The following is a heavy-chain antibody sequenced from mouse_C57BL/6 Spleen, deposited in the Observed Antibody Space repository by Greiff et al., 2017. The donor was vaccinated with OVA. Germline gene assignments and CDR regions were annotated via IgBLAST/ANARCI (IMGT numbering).Heavy chain of an antibody. CDR2: IDPSDSYT. D-gene: IGHD4-1*01. J-gene: IGHJ3*01. Sequence: VQLQQPGAELVRPGTSVKLSCKASGYTFTSYWMHWVKQRPGQGLEWIGVIDPSDSYTNYNQKFKGKATLTVDTSTSTAYMQLSSLTSEDSAVYYCARSGTDWFAYWGQGTLVTVSA. CDR3: ARSGTDWFAY. V-gene: IGHV1-59*01. CDR1: GYTFTSYW.